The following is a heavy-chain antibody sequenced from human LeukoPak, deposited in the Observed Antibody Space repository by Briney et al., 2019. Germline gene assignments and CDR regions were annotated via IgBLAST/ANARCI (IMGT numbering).Heavy chain of an antibody. CDR2: IGNTET. D-gene: IGHD7-27*01. J-gene: IGHJ4*02. V-gene: IGHV3-23*01. Sequence: QPGGSLRLSYAASGFTFNIYAMSWVRQTPGKGLEWVSTIGNTETYYADSVKGRFTISRDNAKNSLYLQMNSLRAEDTAVYHCARDRNWDTDYWGQGTLVTVSS. CDR3: ARDRNWDTDY. CDR1: GFTFNIYA.